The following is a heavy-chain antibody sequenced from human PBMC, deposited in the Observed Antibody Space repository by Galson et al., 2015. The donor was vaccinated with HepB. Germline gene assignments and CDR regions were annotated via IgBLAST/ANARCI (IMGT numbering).Heavy chain of an antibody. CDR2: ITSNGGRT. CDR3: AKDGIMVANNPYHFHY. V-gene: IGHV3-23*01. Sequence: SLRLSCAASGFTFSRYAMAWVRQAPGKGLEWISSITSNGGRTFYTNSVKGRFTISRDNSRNTVVLQLSSLRPEDTAMYFCAKDGIMVANNPYHFHYWGQGTLVTVSS. CDR1: GFTFSRYA. D-gene: IGHD2-15*01. J-gene: IGHJ4*02.